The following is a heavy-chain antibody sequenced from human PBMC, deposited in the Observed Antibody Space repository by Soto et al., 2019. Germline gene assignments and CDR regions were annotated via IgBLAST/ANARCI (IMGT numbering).Heavy chain of an antibody. D-gene: IGHD4-17*01. CDR3: ARDQDGDYGGRTDY. Sequence: EVQLVESGGGLIQPGGSLRLSCAASGFTVSSNYMSWVRQAPGKGLEWVSVIYSGGSTYYADSVKGRFTISRDKSKNTLYLQRNSLRAEDTAVYYCARDQDGDYGGRTDYWGQGTLVTVSS. J-gene: IGHJ4*02. V-gene: IGHV3-53*01. CDR2: IYSGGST. CDR1: GFTVSSNY.